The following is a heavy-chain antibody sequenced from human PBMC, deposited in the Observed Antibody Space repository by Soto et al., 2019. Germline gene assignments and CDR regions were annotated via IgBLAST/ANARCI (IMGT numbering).Heavy chain of an antibody. CDR3: VRQGFGRLHGLVDV. CDR2: IDSNGGT. D-gene: IGHD3-10*01. CDR1: DDSSSSHK. Sequence: SDTLSLTCTLSDDSSSSHKWSWIRQPPGRRLEWIGYIDSNGGTSYNPSLQSRVTISIDTSTKRFSLKLSSVTAADTAVYYCVRQGFGRLHGLVDVWGQGTTVTVSS. J-gene: IGHJ6*02. V-gene: IGHV4-59*08.